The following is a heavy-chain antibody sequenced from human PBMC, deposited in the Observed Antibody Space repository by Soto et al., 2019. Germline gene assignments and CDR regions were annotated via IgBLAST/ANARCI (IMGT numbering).Heavy chain of an antibody. CDR1: GYTFRNYG. CDR3: ARGGRPFVPNSANFHI. J-gene: IGHJ3*02. D-gene: IGHD2-15*01. V-gene: IGHV1-18*01. CDR2: ISAYNGDT. Sequence: QVQLLQSGPELMKPGASVKLSCKASGYTFRNYGINWVRQAPGQGLEWMGWISAYNGDTNYAHNCQGRGAMATDTPTTTDYMELRCLTSRDTAVYNCARGGRPFVPNSANFHIWGQGTTVTVSS.